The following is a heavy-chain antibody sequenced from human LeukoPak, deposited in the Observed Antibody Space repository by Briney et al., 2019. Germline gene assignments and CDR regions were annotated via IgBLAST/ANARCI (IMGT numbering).Heavy chain of an antibody. CDR1: GYTFTGYY. V-gene: IGHV1-2*02. CDR3: ARDVVVVAANWFDP. D-gene: IGHD2-15*01. CDR2: INPNSGGT. J-gene: IGHJ5*02. Sequence: ASVKVSCKASGYTFTGYYMHWVRQAPGQGLEWMGWINPNSGGTNYAQKFQGRVTMTRDTSISTAYMELSRLRSDDTAVYYCARDVVVVAANWFDPWGQGTLVTVSS.